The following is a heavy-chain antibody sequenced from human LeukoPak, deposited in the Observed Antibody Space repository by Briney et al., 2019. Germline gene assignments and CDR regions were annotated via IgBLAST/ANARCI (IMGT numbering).Heavy chain of an antibody. Sequence: SETLSLTCTVSGGSVSSGSYYWSWIRQPPGKGLEWIGYIYYSGSAKYNPSLKSRVTISVDTSKNQFSLKLASVAAADTAVYYCARGFGDWGLSWFDPWGQGTLVTVSS. D-gene: IGHD3-10*01. J-gene: IGHJ5*02. CDR1: GGSVSSGSYY. CDR2: IYYSGSA. CDR3: ARGFGDWGLSWFDP. V-gene: IGHV4-61*01.